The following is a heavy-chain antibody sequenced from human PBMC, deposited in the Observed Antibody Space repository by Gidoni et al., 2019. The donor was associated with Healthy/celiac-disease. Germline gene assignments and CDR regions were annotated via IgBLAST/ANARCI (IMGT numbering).Heavy chain of an antibody. CDR3: ARHLISMAHMDV. CDR2: IYYSGST. CDR1: GCSISSSSYY. D-gene: IGHD2-8*01. J-gene: IGHJ6*03. Sequence: QLHLQESCPGLVKPSETLSLTCTVSGCSISSSSYYWGWIRQPPGKGLEWIGSIYYSGSTYYNPSLKSRVTISVDTSKNQFSLKLSSVTAADTAVYYCARHLISMAHMDVWGKGTTVTVSS. V-gene: IGHV4-39*01.